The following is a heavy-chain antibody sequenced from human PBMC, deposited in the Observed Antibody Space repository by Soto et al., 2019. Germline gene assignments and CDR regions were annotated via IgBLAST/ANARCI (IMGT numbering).Heavy chain of an antibody. Sequence: SETLSLTCTVSGGSISSYYWSWIRQPQGKGLEWIGYIYYSGSTNYNPSLKSRVTISVDTSKNQFSLKLSSVTAADTAVYYCARSAPPRNYYDSSGYFFPQPDFDYWGQGTLVTVS. CDR2: IYYSGST. CDR1: GGSISSYY. CDR3: ARSAPPRNYYDSSGYFFPQPDFDY. J-gene: IGHJ4*02. D-gene: IGHD3-22*01. V-gene: IGHV4-59*01.